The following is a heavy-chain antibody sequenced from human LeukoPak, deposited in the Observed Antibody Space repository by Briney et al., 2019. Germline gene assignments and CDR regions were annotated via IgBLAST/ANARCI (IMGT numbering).Heavy chain of an antibody. CDR1: GFTFSTYV. Sequence: PGGSLRLSCAASGFTFSTYVMGWVRQAPGKGLEWVSTISDSGGSTFYADSVKGRFTISRDNSKDTLYLQMNSLRAEDTAVYYCAKVTVTMGYWGQGTLVTVSS. CDR2: ISDSGGST. V-gene: IGHV3-23*01. CDR3: AKVTVTMGY. J-gene: IGHJ4*02. D-gene: IGHD3-10*01.